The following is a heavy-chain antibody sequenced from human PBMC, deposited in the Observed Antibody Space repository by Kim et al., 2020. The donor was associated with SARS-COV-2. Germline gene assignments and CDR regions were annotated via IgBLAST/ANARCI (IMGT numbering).Heavy chain of an antibody. Sequence: GGSLRLSCAASGFTFSSYGMHWVRQAPGKGLEWVAVISYDGSNKYYADSVKGRFTISRDNSKNTLYLQMNSLRAEDTAVYYCAKERGWQWLVRYYFDYWGQGTLVTVSS. CDR3: AKERGWQWLVRYYFDY. CDR2: ISYDGSNK. J-gene: IGHJ4*02. V-gene: IGHV3-30*18. CDR1: GFTFSSYG. D-gene: IGHD6-19*01.